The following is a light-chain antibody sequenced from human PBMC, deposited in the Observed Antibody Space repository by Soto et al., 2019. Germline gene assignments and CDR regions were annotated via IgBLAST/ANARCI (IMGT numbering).Light chain of an antibody. CDR3: QQYASSPLT. CDR1: QSVAKNY. Sequence: EIVLTRSPGTLSLSPGERASLSCRASQSVAKNYLAWYQQKPGQALRLLISYASSRATGIPDRFSGSGSGTDFTLTISRLEAEDFAVYFCQQYASSPLTFGGGTKVEIK. J-gene: IGKJ4*01. CDR2: YAS. V-gene: IGKV3-20*01.